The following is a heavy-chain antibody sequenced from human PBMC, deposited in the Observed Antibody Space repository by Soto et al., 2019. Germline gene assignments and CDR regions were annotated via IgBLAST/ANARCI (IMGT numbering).Heavy chain of an antibody. CDR1: GFTFSSYS. CDR2: ISSSTSYI. V-gene: IGHV3-21*01. D-gene: IGHD2-2*01. J-gene: IGHJ4*02. CDR3: ACDRGYADDY. Sequence: EVQLVESGGGLVKPGGSLRLSCAASGFTFSSYSMNWVRQAPGKGLEWVSSISSSTSYIYYADSVKGRFTISRDNANNSLYLQMNRQRGADTAVYYCACDRGYADDYWGQGTLVTVSS.